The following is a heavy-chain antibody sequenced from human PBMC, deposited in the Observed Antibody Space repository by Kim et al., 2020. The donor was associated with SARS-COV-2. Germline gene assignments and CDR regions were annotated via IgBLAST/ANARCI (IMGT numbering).Heavy chain of an antibody. V-gene: IGHV4-59*08. J-gene: IGHJ5*02. Sequence: SETLSLTCTVSGGSLSSYYWTWIRQPPGKGLEWIGYIYYSGVTNYNPSLKSRVSISVDASRNHFSLKLNSVTAADTAVYYCARSLQGWFDPWGQGTLVT. CDR1: GGSLSSYY. CDR2: IYYSGVT. CDR3: ARSLQGWFDP.